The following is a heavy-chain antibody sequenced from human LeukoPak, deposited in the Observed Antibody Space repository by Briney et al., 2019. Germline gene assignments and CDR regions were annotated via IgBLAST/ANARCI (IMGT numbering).Heavy chain of an antibody. CDR1: GYTFSSYW. V-gene: IGHV5-51*01. J-gene: IGHJ6*03. CDR2: IYPDDSDT. D-gene: IGHD2-8*01. CDR3: ARLAHCSNDVCYSIYYYSMDV. Sequence: GESLQISCKGSGYTFSSYWIGWVRQMPGKGLEWMGIIYPDDSDTRYSPSFQGQVTISADKSISTAYLQWSSLKASDTAMYCCARLAHCSNDVCYSIYYYSMDVWGKGTTVTVSS.